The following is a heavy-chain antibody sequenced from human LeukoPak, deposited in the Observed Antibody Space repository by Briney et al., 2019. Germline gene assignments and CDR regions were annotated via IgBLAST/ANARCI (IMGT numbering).Heavy chain of an antibody. CDR1: GGSISSYY. CDR2: IYYSGTT. Sequence: PSETLSLTCTVPGGSISSYYWSWIRQPPGKGLEWIGYIYYSGTTNYNPSLKSRVTISVDTSKNQFSLKLNSVTAADTAVYYCARLPLRSHFDYWGQGTLVTVSS. CDR3: ARLPLRSHFDY. J-gene: IGHJ4*02. V-gene: IGHV4-59*08.